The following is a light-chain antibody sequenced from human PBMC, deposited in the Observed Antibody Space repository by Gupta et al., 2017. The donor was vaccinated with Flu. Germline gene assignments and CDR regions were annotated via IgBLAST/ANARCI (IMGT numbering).Light chain of an antibody. CDR3: QTWVAGHWM. J-gene: IGLJ3*02. CDR1: SHSNYA. V-gene: IGLV4-69*01. Sequence: SHSNYAVAWHQNQQETGPRFLMKSNSHGSHIKGDRIPDLFAGSSSGAERHLPISSLQSEDEADYCCQTWVAGHWMFGVGTKLTVL. CDR2: SNSHGSH.